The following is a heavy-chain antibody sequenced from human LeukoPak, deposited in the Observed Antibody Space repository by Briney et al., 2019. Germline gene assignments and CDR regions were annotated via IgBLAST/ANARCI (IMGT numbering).Heavy chain of an antibody. Sequence: PSETLSLTCTVSGGSISSHYWTWIRQPPGKGLEWIGCISYIGSTNYNPSLKSRVTISVDTSKNQFSLKLSSVTAADAAVYFCARDPTTVTKGLDIWGQGTMVTVPS. CDR3: ARDPTTVTKGLDI. V-gene: IGHV4-59*11. D-gene: IGHD4-17*01. CDR2: ISYIGST. J-gene: IGHJ3*02. CDR1: GGSISSHY.